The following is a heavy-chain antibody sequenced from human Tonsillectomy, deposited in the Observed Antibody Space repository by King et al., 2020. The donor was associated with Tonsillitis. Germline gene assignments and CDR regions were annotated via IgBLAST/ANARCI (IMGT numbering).Heavy chain of an antibody. V-gene: IGHV3-23*04. CDR3: AQYCSGGNCFHGAK. D-gene: IGHD2-15*01. CDR2: ITDSGENS. Sequence: VQLVESGGGLAQPGGSLRLSCAASGFSFGSFDMSWVRQAPGKGLEWVTAITDSGENSYYTTSVKGRFITSRDNSKNTLHLQMNSLRAEDTAIYYCAQYCSGGNCFHGAKWGQGTLVTVSS. J-gene: IGHJ4*02. CDR1: GFSFGSFD.